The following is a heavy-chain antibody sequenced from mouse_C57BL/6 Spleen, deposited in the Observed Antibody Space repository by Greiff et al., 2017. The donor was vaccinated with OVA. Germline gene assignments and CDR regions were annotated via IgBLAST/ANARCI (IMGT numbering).Heavy chain of an antibody. CDR3: LPSRAKDY. CDR1: GYTFTDYY. Sequence: EVQLQQSGPELVKPGASVKISCKASGYTFTDYYMNWVKQSHGKSLEWIGDINPNNGGTSYNQKFKGKATLTVDKASSTAYMELRSLTSEDSAVYYCLPSRAKDYWGQGTSVTGSS. D-gene: IGHD6-1*01. CDR2: INPNNGGT. J-gene: IGHJ4*01. V-gene: IGHV1-26*01.